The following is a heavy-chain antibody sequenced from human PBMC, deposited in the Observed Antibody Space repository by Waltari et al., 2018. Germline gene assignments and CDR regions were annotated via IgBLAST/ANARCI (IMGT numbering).Heavy chain of an antibody. J-gene: IGHJ4*02. CDR2: ISGSGGST. Sequence: EVQLLESGGGLVQPGGSLRLSCAASGFTFSSYAMSWVRQAPGKGLEWVSAISGSGGSTYYADSVKGRFTISRDNSKNTLYLQMNSLRAEDTAVYYCAKATFWSGYSRGYYFDYWGQGTLVTV. D-gene: IGHD3-3*01. CDR1: GFTFSSYA. CDR3: AKATFWSGYSRGYYFDY. V-gene: IGHV3-23*01.